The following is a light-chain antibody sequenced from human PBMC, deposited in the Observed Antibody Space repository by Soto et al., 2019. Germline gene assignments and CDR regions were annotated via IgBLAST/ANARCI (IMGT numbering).Light chain of an antibody. CDR3: GSYTGSITYV. CDR2: EVT. Sequence: QSVLTQPASVSGSLGQSITITCTVTTSDVGGYNYVSWYQQHPGKAPILMIYEVTNRPSGDSNRFSGSKSGNTASLTISGLQVEDEAEYYCGSYTGSITYVFGTG. CDR1: TSDVGGYNY. J-gene: IGLJ1*01. V-gene: IGLV2-14*01.